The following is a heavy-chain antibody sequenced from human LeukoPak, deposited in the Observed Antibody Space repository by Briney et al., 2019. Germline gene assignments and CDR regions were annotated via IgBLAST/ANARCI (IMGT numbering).Heavy chain of an antibody. Sequence: ASVKVSCKASGYTFTGYYMHWVRQAPGQGLEWMGWINPNSGGTNYAQKFQDRVTMTRDTSISTAYMELSRLRSDDTAVYYCARAPGVLWFGEPTYYGMDVWGQGTTVTVSS. D-gene: IGHD3-10*01. CDR3: ARAPGVLWFGEPTYYGMDV. V-gene: IGHV1-2*02. J-gene: IGHJ6*02. CDR2: INPNSGGT. CDR1: GYTFTGYY.